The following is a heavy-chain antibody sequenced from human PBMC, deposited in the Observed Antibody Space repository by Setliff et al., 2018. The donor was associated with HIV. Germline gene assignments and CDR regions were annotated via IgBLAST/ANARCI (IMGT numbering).Heavy chain of an antibody. CDR3: ARGKWFGESRRPYYFDY. J-gene: IGHJ4*02. CDR2: IHHSGST. CDR1: GYSISSGYY. V-gene: IGHV4-38-2*01. D-gene: IGHD3-10*01. Sequence: LSLTCAVSGYSISSGYYWGWIRQPPGKGLEWIGSIHHSGSTYYNPSLKSRVTISVDTSKNQFSLKLTSVTAADTAVYYCARGKWFGESRRPYYFDYWGQGTLVTVSS.